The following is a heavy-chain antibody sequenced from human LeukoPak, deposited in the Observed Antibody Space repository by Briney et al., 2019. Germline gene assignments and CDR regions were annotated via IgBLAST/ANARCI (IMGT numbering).Heavy chain of an antibody. Sequence: GGSLRLSCTASRFNFGIYGMHWVRQAPGKGLEWVAVMWDDGTNEYYVESVKGRFTIFRDNGKRTLYLQMNSLRVEDTAVYYCASSPTGQSLDYWGPGPLVTVSS. D-gene: IGHD3-9*01. CDR2: MWDDGTNE. J-gene: IGHJ4*02. CDR3: ASSPTGQSLDY. V-gene: IGHV3-33*01. CDR1: RFNFGIYG.